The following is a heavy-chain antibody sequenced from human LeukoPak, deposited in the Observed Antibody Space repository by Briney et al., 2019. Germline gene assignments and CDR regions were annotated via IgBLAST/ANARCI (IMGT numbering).Heavy chain of an antibody. CDR3: ARGITYYYDSSGPWFDY. CDR1: GFTFSNYW. V-gene: IGHV3-74*01. D-gene: IGHD3-22*01. Sequence: GGSLRLSCAASGFTFSNYWVHWVRQVPGKGLVWVSRTNADGSSTTYADSVKGRFTISRDNSKNTLYLQMNSLRAEDTAVYYCARGITYYYDSSGPWFDYWGQGTLVTVSS. J-gene: IGHJ4*02. CDR2: TNADGSST.